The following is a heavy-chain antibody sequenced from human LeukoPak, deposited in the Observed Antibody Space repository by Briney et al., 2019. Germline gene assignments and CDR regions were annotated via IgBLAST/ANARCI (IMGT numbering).Heavy chain of an antibody. Sequence: GGSLRLSCAASGFTFSSYSMNWVRQAPGKGLEWVAVISYDGSNKYYADSVKGRFTISRDNSKNTLYLQMNSLRAEDTAVYYCARDRHLASAAFDYWGQGTLVTVSS. V-gene: IGHV3-30*03. CDR2: ISYDGSNK. J-gene: IGHJ4*02. D-gene: IGHD2-21*01. CDR3: ARDRHLASAAFDY. CDR1: GFTFSSYS.